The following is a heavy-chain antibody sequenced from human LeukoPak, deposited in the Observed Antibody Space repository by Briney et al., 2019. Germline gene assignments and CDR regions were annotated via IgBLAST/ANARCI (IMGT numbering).Heavy chain of an antibody. Sequence: PSETLSLTCTVSGGSINSYYWSWIRQPPGKGLEWIGYIYYSGSTNCNPSLKSRVTISVDTSKNRFSLKLSSVTAADTAVYYCARGGSNYPGPRDYYYYMDVWGKGTTVTVSS. J-gene: IGHJ6*03. CDR2: IYYSGST. CDR3: ARGGSNYPGPRDYYYYMDV. V-gene: IGHV4-59*01. D-gene: IGHD4-11*01. CDR1: GGSINSYY.